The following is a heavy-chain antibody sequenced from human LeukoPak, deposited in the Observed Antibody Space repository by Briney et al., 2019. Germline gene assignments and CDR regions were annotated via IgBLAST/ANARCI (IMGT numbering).Heavy chain of an antibody. D-gene: IGHD6-19*01. CDR2: TYYRSKWYN. V-gene: IGHV6-1*01. CDR3: ARGGSGWAFDY. J-gene: IGHJ4*02. CDR1: GDSVSSDSAV. Sequence: SQTLSLTCAISGDSVSSDSAVWNWIRQSPSRGLEWLGRTYYRSKWYNDYAGSVKSRITFNPDTSKNQVSLQLWSVTPDDTAVYYCARGGSGWAFDYWGRGSLVTVSS.